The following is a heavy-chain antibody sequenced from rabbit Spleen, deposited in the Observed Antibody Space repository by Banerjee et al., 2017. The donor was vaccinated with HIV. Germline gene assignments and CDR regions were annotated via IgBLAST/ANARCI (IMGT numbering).Heavy chain of an antibody. CDR2: IDPVFGIT. D-gene: IGHD8-1*01. CDR1: GFDFSSYG. CDR3: ARDSGSSFSSYGMDL. V-gene: IGHV1S47*01. J-gene: IGHJ6*01. Sequence: QEQLVESGGGLVQPGGSLKLSCKASGFDFSSYGVSWVRQAPGKGLEWIGYIDPVFGITYYANWVNGRFSISRENAQNTVFLQMTSLTAADTATYFCARDSGSSFSSYGMDLWGQGTLVIVS.